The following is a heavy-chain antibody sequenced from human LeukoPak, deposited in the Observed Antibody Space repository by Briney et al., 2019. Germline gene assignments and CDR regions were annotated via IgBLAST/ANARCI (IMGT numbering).Heavy chain of an antibody. V-gene: IGHV3-30*04. J-gene: IGHJ4*02. CDR3: ARVFGTGLSVAGPFDY. Sequence: GGSLRLSCAASGFTFSSYAMHWVRQAPGKGLEWVAVISYDGSNKYYADSVKGRFTISRDNSKNTLYLQMNSLRAEDTAVYYCARVFGTGLSVAGPFDYWGQGTLVTVSS. CDR1: GFTFSSYA. D-gene: IGHD6-19*01. CDR2: ISYDGSNK.